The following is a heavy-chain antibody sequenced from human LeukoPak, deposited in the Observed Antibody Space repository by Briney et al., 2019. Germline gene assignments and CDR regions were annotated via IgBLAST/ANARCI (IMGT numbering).Heavy chain of an antibody. V-gene: IGHV4-34*01. CDR2: INHSGST. Sequence: SETLSLTCAVYGGSFSGYYWSWIRQPPGKGLEWIGEINHSGSTNYNPSLKSRVTISVDTSKNQFSLKLSSVTAADTAVYYCARTRGYCSSTRCRNFDYWGQGTLVTVSS. J-gene: IGHJ4*02. CDR3: ARTRGYCSSTRCRNFDY. CDR1: GGSFSGYY. D-gene: IGHD2-2*01.